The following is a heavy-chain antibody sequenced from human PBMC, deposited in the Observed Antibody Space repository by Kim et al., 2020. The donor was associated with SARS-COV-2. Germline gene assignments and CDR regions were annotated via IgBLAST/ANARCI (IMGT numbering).Heavy chain of an antibody. CDR1: GYTFTSHW. Sequence: ASVKVSCKASGYTFTSHWMHWVRQAPGLGLEWMGVINPRGSRALYAQKVQGRITMTRDMSTTTDYMELSSLRSEDTAVYYCARDTSGHVGGFSYWCLEVW. CDR3: ARDTSGHVGGFSYWCLEV. D-gene: IGHD1-26*01. J-gene: IGHJ2*01. CDR2: INPRGSRA. V-gene: IGHV1-46*01.